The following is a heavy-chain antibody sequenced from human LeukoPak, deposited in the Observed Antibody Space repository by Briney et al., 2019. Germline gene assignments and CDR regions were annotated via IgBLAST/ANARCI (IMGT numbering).Heavy chain of an antibody. Sequence: GGSLRLSCAASGFTFSSYSMNWVRQAPGKGLEWVSSISSSSSYIYYADSVKGRFTISRDNAKNSLYLQMNSLRAEDTAVYYCARDLGYCSSTSCHDHAFDIRGQGTMVTVSS. CDR1: GFTFSSYS. D-gene: IGHD2-2*01. V-gene: IGHV3-21*01. CDR3: ARDLGYCSSTSCHDHAFDI. J-gene: IGHJ3*02. CDR2: ISSSSSYI.